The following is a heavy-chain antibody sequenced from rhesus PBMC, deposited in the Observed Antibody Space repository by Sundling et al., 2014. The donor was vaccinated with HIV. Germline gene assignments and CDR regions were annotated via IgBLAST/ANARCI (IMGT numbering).Heavy chain of an antibody. V-gene: IGHV4-165*01. J-gene: IGHJ5-1*01. D-gene: IGHD4-29*01. CDR1: GGSISGYY. CDR3: ARGGVAAFDV. CDR2: IGGSSGST. Sequence: QVQLQESGPGLVRPSETLSLTCAVSGGSISGYYWTWIRQPPRKGLEWVGYIGGSSGSTYYNPSLKSRVTISTDTSQNQFSLRLTSVTAADTAVYYCARGGVAAFDVWGPGVLVTVSS.